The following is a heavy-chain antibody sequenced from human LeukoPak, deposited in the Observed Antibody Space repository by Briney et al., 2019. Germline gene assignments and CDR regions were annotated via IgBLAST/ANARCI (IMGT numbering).Heavy chain of an antibody. Sequence: ASVKVSCKASGYTFTSYGISWVRQAPGQGLEWMGWISAYNGNTNYAQKLQGRVTMTTDTSTSTAYMELRSLRSDDTAVYYCARGRYSRYCSSTSCYGGADIDYWGQGTLVTVSS. CDR3: ARGRYSRYCSSTSCYGGADIDY. J-gene: IGHJ4*02. D-gene: IGHD2-2*01. V-gene: IGHV1-18*01. CDR1: GYTFTSYG. CDR2: ISAYNGNT.